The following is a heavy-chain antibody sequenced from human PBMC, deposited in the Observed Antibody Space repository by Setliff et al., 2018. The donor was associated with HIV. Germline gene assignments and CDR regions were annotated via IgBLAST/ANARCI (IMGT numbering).Heavy chain of an antibody. CDR3: ARYYYDRSGSSAPYYFMDV. CDR1: GASINSYY. Sequence: SETLSLTCTVSGASINSYYWNWIRQPAGKGLEWIGFIYYNVNNNYNPSLKSRVTISVDKSKNQFSPKLTSVTAADTAVYYCARYYYDRSGSSAPYYFMDVWGKGTTVTVSS. CDR2: IYYNVNN. D-gene: IGHD3-22*01. J-gene: IGHJ6*03. V-gene: IGHV4-59*08.